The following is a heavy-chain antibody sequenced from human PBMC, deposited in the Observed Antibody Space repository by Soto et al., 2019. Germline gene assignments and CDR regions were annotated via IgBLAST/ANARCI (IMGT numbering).Heavy chain of an antibody. CDR3: ATAFYDFWSGYYTNFAY. Sequence: QVQLVHSGGGVVQPGRSLRLSCAASGFTFSSYGMHWVRQAPGKGLDWVAVIWYDGSNKYYAVSAKGRFTISRDNSKNTRYLQMNSLRAEDTAVYYCATAFYDFWSGYYTNFAYWGQGTLVTVSS. CDR2: IWYDGSNK. V-gene: IGHV3-33*01. D-gene: IGHD3-3*01. CDR1: GFTFSSYG. J-gene: IGHJ4*02.